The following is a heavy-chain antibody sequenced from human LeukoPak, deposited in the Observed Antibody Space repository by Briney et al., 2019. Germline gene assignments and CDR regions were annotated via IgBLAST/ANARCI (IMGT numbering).Heavy chain of an antibody. D-gene: IGHD3-22*01. J-gene: IGHJ5*02. CDR3: ARDRGTSGYLP. CDR2: ISTSSNTI. V-gene: IGHV3-48*02. CDR1: GFTFSSYS. Sequence: PGGSLRLSCAASGFTFSSYSMNWVRQAPGKGLEGVSYISTSSNTIHYADSVKGRFTISRDNAKNSLYLQMSSLRDEDTAVYYCARDRGTSGYLPSGQGTLVTVSS.